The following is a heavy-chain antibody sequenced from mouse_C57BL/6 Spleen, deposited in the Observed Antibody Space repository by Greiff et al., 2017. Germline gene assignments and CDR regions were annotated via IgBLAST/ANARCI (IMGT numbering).Heavy chain of an antibody. V-gene: IGHV1-80*01. J-gene: IGHJ1*03. Sequence: QVQLQQSGAELVKPGASVKISCKASGYAFSSYWMNWVKQRPGKGLEWIGQIYPGDGDTNYNGKFKGKATLTADKSSSTAYMQLSSLTSEDSAVYFCARSGYYDPLWYFDVWGTGTTVTVSS. CDR1: GYAFSSYW. CDR3: ARSGYYDPLWYFDV. D-gene: IGHD1-1*01. CDR2: IYPGDGDT.